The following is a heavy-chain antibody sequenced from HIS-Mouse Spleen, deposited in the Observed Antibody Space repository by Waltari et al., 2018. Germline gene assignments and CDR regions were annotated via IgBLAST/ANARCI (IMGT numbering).Heavy chain of an antibody. CDR2: SYYSGRT. V-gene: IGHV4-39*01. Sequence: QLQLQESGPGLVKPPETLSLTCTVSGGSISSSSYYWGWIRQPPGKGLEWIGSSYYSGRTYYNPALKSRVTISVDTSKNQFSLKLSSVTAADTAVYYCARTRGYWYFDLWGRGTLVTVSS. CDR1: GGSISSSSYY. CDR3: ARTRGYWYFDL. J-gene: IGHJ2*01. D-gene: IGHD3-10*01.